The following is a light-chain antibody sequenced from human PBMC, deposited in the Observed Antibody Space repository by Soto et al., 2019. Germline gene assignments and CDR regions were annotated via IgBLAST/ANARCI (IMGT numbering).Light chain of an antibody. CDR3: SSYTSSSTFP. CDR2: EVN. V-gene: IGLV2-18*02. CDR1: SSDVGSYNR. Sequence: QSALTQPPSVSGSPGQSVTISCTGTSSDVGSYNRVSWYQQPPGTAPKLLIYEVNNRPSGVPDRFSGSKSDNTASLTISGLQAEDEADYYCSSYTSSSTFPFGGGTKLTVL. J-gene: IGLJ3*02.